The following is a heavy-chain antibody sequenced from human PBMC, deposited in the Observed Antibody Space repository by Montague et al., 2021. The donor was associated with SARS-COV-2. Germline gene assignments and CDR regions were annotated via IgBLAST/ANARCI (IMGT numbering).Heavy chain of an antibody. Sequence: SETLSLTCTVSGYSINSNYYWGWIRQPPGKGLEWIGCSYHSGTTHYHPSLKSRVTISLDTSNNHFSLKVTSVTAADTAVYYCARAPYYGPGKPYQFDYWGRGTLGTVSS. J-gene: IGHJ4*02. CDR3: ARAPYYGPGKPYQFDY. D-gene: IGHD3-10*01. CDR1: GYSINSNYY. V-gene: IGHV4-38-2*02. CDR2: SYHSGTT.